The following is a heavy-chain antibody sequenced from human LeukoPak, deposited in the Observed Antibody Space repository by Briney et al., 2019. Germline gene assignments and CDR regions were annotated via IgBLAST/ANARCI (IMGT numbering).Heavy chain of an antibody. J-gene: IGHJ4*02. CDR3: TRSPSLGGRYWGFDY. CDR1: GFTFSSYE. V-gene: IGHV3-48*03. CDR2: ISSSGSTI. Sequence: QAGGSLRLSCAASGFTFSSYEMNWVRQAPGKGLEWVSYISSSGSTIYYADSVKGRFTVSRDNAKNTLYLQMNSLRAEDTAVYYCTRSPSLGGRYWGFDYWGQGALVTVSS. D-gene: IGHD1-26*01.